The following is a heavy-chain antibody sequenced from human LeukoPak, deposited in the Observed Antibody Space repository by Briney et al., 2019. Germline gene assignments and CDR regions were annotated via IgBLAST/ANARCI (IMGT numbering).Heavy chain of an antibody. J-gene: IGHJ4*02. Sequence: PSETLSLTCTVSGGSISSSSYYWGWIRQPPGKGLEWIGSIYYSGSTYYNPSLKSRVTISVDTSKNQFSLKLSSVTAADTAVYCCARHVLHSPFDYWGQGTLVTVSS. CDR2: IYYSGST. V-gene: IGHV4-39*01. D-gene: IGHD2-8*01. CDR1: GGSISSSSYY. CDR3: ARHVLHSPFDY.